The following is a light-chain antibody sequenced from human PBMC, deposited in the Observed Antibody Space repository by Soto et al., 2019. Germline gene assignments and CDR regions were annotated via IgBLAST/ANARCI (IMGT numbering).Light chain of an antibody. CDR2: DAF. J-gene: IGKJ1*01. CDR3: QKYNTYWT. CDR1: QTISHW. V-gene: IGKV1-5*01. Sequence: DIHLTQSPSTLSASVGDRVTITCRASQTISHWLAWYQQKPGKAPKLLIFDAFNLENGVPSRFSGSGSGTEFTRTITGLQAGDFATYYCQKYNTYWTFGQGTKVEI.